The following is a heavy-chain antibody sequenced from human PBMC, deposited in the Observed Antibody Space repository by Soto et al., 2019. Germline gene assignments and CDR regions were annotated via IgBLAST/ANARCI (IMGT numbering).Heavy chain of an antibody. CDR2: INHSGST. V-gene: IGHV4-34*01. CDR3: ARGRYEDRSGYESHDAFDI. Sequence: QVQLQQWGAGLLKPSETLSLTCAVYGGSFSGYYWSWIRQPPGKGLEWIGEINHSGSTNYNPSLKSRVTIPVDTAENQCSLKLSSGTAADTAGYYGARGRYEDRSGYESHDAFDIWGQGTMVTVSS. CDR1: GGSFSGYY. D-gene: IGHD3-22*01. J-gene: IGHJ3*02.